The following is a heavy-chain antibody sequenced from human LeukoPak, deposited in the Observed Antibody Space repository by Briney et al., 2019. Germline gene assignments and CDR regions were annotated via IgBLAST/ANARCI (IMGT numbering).Heavy chain of an antibody. V-gene: IGHV4-59*12. J-gene: IGHJ3*02. CDR1: GGSISSYY. CDR2: IYYSGST. D-gene: IGHD3-22*01. CDR3: ARGLAVIVVGHAFDI. Sequence: SETLSLTCTVSGGSISSYYWSWIRQPPGKGLEWIAYIYYSGSTNYNPSLKSRVTISVDTSKNQFSLKLSSVTAADTAVYYCARGLAVIVVGHAFDIWGQGTMVTVSS.